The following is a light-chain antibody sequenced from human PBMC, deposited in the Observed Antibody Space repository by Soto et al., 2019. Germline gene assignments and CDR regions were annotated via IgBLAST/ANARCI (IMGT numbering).Light chain of an antibody. V-gene: IGKV3-20*01. Sequence: EIVLTQSPATLSLSPGDRATLSCRASQSVSSNLAWYQQRPGQAPRLLIYGASTRATGIPARFSGSGSGTDFTLTISRLEPEDFAVYYCQQYGNSPITFGQGTRLEIK. CDR3: QQYGNSPIT. CDR1: QSVSSN. CDR2: GAS. J-gene: IGKJ5*01.